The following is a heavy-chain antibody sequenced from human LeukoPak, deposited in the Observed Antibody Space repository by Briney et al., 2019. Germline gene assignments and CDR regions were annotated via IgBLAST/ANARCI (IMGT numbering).Heavy chain of an antibody. CDR2: IKPDGSED. J-gene: IGHJ4*02. CDR3: ARGDGAAEIDY. Sequence: GGSLRLSCAGSEFTFSSYWMSWVRQAPGKGLEWVAYIKPDGSEDYYVDSVKGRFTISRDNAKSSLYLQMNSLRVEDTAVYYCARGDGAAEIDYWGQGTLVTVSS. V-gene: IGHV3-7*01. CDR1: EFTFSSYW. D-gene: IGHD5-24*01.